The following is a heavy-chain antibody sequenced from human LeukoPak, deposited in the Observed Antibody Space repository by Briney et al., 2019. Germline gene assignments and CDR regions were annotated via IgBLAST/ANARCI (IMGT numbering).Heavy chain of an antibody. V-gene: IGHV1-8*01. CDR2: MNPNSGNT. CDR3: ARSSGYDSPLYY. D-gene: IGHD5-12*01. CDR1: GYTFTSYD. Sequence: ASVKVSCKASGYTFTSYDINWVRQATGQGLEWMGWMNPNSGNTGYAQKFQGRVTMTRNTSISTAYMELSSLRSEDTAVYYCARSSGYDSPLYYWGQGTLVTVSS. J-gene: IGHJ4*02.